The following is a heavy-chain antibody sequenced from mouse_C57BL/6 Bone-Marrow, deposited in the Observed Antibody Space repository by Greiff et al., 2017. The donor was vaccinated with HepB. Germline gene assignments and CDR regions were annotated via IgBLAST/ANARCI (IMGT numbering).Heavy chain of an antibody. Sequence: VQLQQSGAELVRPGASVKLSCTASGFNIKDDYMHWVKQRPEQGLEWIGWIDPENGDTEYASKFQGKATITAYTSSNTAYLQLSSLTSEDTAVYYCTTGWLDAYWGQGTLVTVSA. J-gene: IGHJ3*01. D-gene: IGHD2-3*01. V-gene: IGHV14-4*01. CDR1: GFNIKDDY. CDR2: IDPENGDT. CDR3: TTGWLDAY.